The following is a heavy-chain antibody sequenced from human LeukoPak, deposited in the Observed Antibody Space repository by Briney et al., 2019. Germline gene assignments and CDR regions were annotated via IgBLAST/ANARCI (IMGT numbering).Heavy chain of an antibody. D-gene: IGHD2/OR15-2a*01. J-gene: IGHJ5*02. Sequence: SETLSLTCTVSGGSISSYYWTWIRQSPGKGLEWIGSVYYSGSTYYNPSLRSRLTISVDTSRNQFSLKLSSVTAADTAVYYCARHDCDSSRCSVNWFDPWGQGTLVTISS. CDR1: GGSISSYY. V-gene: IGHV4-59*08. CDR3: ARHDCDSSRCSVNWFDP. CDR2: VYYSGST.